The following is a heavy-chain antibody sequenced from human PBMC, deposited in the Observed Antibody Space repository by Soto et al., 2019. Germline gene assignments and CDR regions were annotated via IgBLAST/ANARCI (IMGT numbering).Heavy chain of an antibody. J-gene: IGHJ6*02. Sequence: ASVKVSCKASGYTFTSYGISWVRQAPGQGLEWMGWISAYNGNTNYAQKLQGRVTVTTDTSTSTAYMELRSLRSDDTAVYYCARDVPFFSSDIFALYGMDVWGQGTRSPSP. CDR3: ARDVPFFSSDIFALYGMDV. V-gene: IGHV1-18*01. CDR2: ISAYNGNT. CDR1: GYTFTSYG. D-gene: IGHD3-9*01.